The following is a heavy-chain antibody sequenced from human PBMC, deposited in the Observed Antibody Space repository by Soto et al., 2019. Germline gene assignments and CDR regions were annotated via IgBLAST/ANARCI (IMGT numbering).Heavy chain of an antibody. CDR3: ARFKLESSPVYTWFDP. V-gene: IGHV4-30-4*01. D-gene: IGHD1-1*01. Sequence: PXETLSLTCTVSGGSISSDNYYWSWIRQHPGKGLEWIGYISYNGMPYYSVSLKRRVNISIDTSKNQFTLNQRSVTAADTAVYYCARFKLESSPVYTWFDPWGQGTLVTVSS. CDR1: GGSISSDNYY. CDR2: ISYNGMP. J-gene: IGHJ5*02.